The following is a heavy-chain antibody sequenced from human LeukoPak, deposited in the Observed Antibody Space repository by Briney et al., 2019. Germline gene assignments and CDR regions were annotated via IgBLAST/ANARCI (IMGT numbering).Heavy chain of an antibody. Sequence: SETPSLTCTVSGGSISSFYWSWIRQPPGKGLEWIGYIYYSGSTNYNPSLKSRVTISVDTSKNQFSLKLSSVTAADTAVYYCARHGTSGTNLNWFDPWGQGTLVTVSS. D-gene: IGHD1-1*01. V-gene: IGHV4-59*01. CDR1: GGSISSFY. CDR2: IYYSGST. CDR3: ARHGTSGTNLNWFDP. J-gene: IGHJ5*02.